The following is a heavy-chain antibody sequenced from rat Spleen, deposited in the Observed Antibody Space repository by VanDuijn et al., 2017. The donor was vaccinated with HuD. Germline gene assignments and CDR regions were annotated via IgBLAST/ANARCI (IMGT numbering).Heavy chain of an antibody. CDR1: GFTFSDYY. CDR2: ISYEGSST. D-gene: IGHD1-9*01. V-gene: IGHV5-22*01. J-gene: IGHJ1*01. CDR3: ARPTYYGYTYWYFDF. Sequence: EVQLVESDGGLVQPGRSMKLSCAASGFTFSDYYMAWVRQAPKKGLEWVASISYEGSSTYYRDSVKGRFTISRDNAKSTLYLQMDSLRSEDTATYYCARPTYYGYTYWYFDFWGPGTMVTVSS.